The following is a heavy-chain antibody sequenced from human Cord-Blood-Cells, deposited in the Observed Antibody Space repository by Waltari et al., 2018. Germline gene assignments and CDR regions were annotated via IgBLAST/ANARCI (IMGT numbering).Heavy chain of an antibody. V-gene: IGHV1-69*01. J-gene: IGHJ4*02. CDR2: IIPIFGTA. Sequence: QVQLVQSGAEVKKPGSSVQVSCKASGGTFSSYAISWVRQAPGQGLEWMGGIIPIFGTANYAQKFQGRVTITADESTSTAYMELSSLRSEDTAVYYCARDGYDYIWGSYRYLDYWGQGTLVTVSS. D-gene: IGHD3-16*02. CDR1: GGTFSSYA. CDR3: ARDGYDYIWGSYRYLDY.